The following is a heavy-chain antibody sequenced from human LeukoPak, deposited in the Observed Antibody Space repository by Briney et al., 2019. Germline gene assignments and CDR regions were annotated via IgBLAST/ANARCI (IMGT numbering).Heavy chain of an antibody. Sequence: GGSLRLSCAASGFTVSSNYMNWVRHAPGKGLEWVSVIYSGGWTNYSGSVKGRFTISRDNSKNTLYLQMNSLRAEDTAVYYCATRLPYVLLWFGEPRPFDYWGQGTLVTVSS. J-gene: IGHJ4*02. CDR2: IYSGGWT. V-gene: IGHV3-66*04. CDR3: ATRLPYVLLWFGEPRPFDY. CDR1: GFTVSSNY. D-gene: IGHD3-10*01.